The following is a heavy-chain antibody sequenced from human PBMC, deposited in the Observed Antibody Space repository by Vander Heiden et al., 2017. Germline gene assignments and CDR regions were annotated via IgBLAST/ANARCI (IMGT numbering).Heavy chain of an antibody. CDR2: ISWNSGSI. CDR1: GFTFDDSA. CDR3: AKALVLYYAMDV. V-gene: IGHV3-9*01. Sequence: EVQLVESGGGLVQPGRSLRLSCAASGFTFDDSAMHWVRQAPGKGLEWVSGISWNSGSIGYADSVKGRFTISRDNAKNSLYLQMNSLRAEDTALYYCAKALVLYYAMDVWGQGTTVTVSS. J-gene: IGHJ6*02.